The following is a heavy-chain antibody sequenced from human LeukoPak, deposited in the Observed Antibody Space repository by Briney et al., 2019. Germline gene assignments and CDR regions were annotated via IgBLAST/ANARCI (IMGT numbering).Heavy chain of an antibody. CDR2: IRYDGSNK. CDR3: AKEGVVVAATKAPRSAFDI. Sequence: GGSLRLSCAASGFTFSSYGMHWVRQAPGKGLEWVAFIRYDGSNKYYADSVKGRFTISRDNSKNTLYLQMNSLRAEDTAVYYCAKEGVVVAATKAPRSAFDIWGQGTMVTVSS. J-gene: IGHJ3*02. D-gene: IGHD2-15*01. CDR1: GFTFSSYG. V-gene: IGHV3-30*02.